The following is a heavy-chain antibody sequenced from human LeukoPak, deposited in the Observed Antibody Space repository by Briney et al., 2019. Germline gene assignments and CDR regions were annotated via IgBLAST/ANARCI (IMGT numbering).Heavy chain of an antibody. CDR1: GFTFSSYA. Sequence: GGSLRLSCAASGFTFSSYAMSWVRQAPGKGLEWVSFIYSGTIHYSDSVKGRFTISRDNSKNTLYLQMNSLRAEDTAVYYCARRAGAYSHPYDYWGQGTLVTVSS. CDR2: IYSGTI. D-gene: IGHD4/OR15-4a*01. J-gene: IGHJ4*02. CDR3: ARRAGAYSHPYDY. V-gene: IGHV3-23*05.